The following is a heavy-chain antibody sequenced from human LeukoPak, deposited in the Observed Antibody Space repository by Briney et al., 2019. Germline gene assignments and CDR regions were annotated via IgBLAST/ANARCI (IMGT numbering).Heavy chain of an antibody. CDR1: GGSISSYY. CDR3: ARDGDCTNGVCPSYYMDV. CDR2: IYTSGST. V-gene: IGHV4-4*07. Sequence: SETLSLTCTVSGGSISSYYWSWIRQPAGKGLEWIGRIYTSGSTNYNPSLKSRVTISVDKSKNQFSLKLSSVTAADTAVYYCARDGDCTNGVCPSYYMDVWGKGTTATVSS. D-gene: IGHD2-8*01. J-gene: IGHJ6*03.